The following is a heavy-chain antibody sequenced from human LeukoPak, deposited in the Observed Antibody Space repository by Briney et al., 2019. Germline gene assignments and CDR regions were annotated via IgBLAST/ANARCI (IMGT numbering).Heavy chain of an antibody. D-gene: IGHD3-22*01. CDR1: GFTFDDYG. V-gene: IGHV3-20*04. CDR2: INWNGGST. J-gene: IGHJ4*02. CDR3: AKDLVRIVVVPYYFDY. Sequence: PGGSLRLSCAASGFTFDDYGMSWVRQAPGKGLEWVSGINWNGGSTGYADSVKGRFTISRDNSKNTLYLQMNSLRAEDTAVYYCAKDLVRIVVVPYYFDYWGQGTLVTVSS.